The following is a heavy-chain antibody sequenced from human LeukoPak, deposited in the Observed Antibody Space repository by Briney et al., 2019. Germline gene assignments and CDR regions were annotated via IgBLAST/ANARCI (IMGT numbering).Heavy chain of an antibody. CDR3: AKGGNSEYSSSSY. D-gene: IGHD6-6*01. J-gene: IGHJ4*02. V-gene: IGHV4-38-2*01. CDR2: IYHSGST. CDR1: GYSISSGYY. Sequence: KPSETLSLTCAVSGYSISSGYYWGWIRQPPGKGLEWIGSIYHSGSTYYNPSLKSRVTISVDTSKNQFSLKLNSVTAADTAVYYCAKGGNSEYSSSSYWGQGTLVTVSS.